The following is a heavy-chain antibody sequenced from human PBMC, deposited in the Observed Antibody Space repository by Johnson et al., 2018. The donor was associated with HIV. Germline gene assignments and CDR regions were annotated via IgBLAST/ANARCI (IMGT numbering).Heavy chain of an antibody. CDR1: GFTFSSYP. CDR2: ISYDGNNK. V-gene: IGHV3-30-3*01. CDR3: AKDNLKRTRGSDAFDI. J-gene: IGHJ3*02. Sequence: QVQLVESGGGVVQPGRSLRLSCAGSGFTFSSYPMHWVRQPPGKGLEWVAVISYDGNNKYYADSVKGRVTISRDNSKNTRYLQMNSLRAEDTAMYYCAKDNLKRTRGSDAFDIWGQGTMVTVSS. D-gene: IGHD2-15*01.